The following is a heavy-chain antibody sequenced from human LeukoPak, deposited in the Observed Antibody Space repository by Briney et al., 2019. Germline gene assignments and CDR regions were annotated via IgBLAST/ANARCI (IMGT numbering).Heavy chain of an antibody. CDR1: GGTFSSYA. J-gene: IGHJ5*02. Sequence: SVKVSCKASGGTFSSYAISWVRQAPGQGLKWMGGIIPIFGTANYAQKFQGRVTITADESTSTAYMELSSLRSEDTAVYYCARVTLPLNWFDPWGQGTLVTVSS. V-gene: IGHV1-69*13. CDR2: IIPIFGTA. CDR3: ARVTLPLNWFDP. D-gene: IGHD4-23*01.